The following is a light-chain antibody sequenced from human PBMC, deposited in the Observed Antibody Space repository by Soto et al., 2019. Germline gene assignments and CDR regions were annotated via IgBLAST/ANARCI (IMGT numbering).Light chain of an antibody. CDR2: DVS. J-gene: IGLJ1*01. Sequence: QSALTQPRSVSGSPGQSVTISCTGTSSDVGGYNYVSWYQQHPGKAPKLMIYDVSKRPSGVPDRFSGSKSGNTASLTISGLQAEDEADYYCCSYAGSYTFFGTGPKLTVL. CDR1: SSDVGGYNY. V-gene: IGLV2-11*01. CDR3: CSYAGSYTF.